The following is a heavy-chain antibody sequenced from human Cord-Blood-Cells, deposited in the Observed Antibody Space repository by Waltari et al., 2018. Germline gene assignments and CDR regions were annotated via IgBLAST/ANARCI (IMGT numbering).Heavy chain of an antibody. D-gene: IGHD3-16*01. CDR2: IYYSGST. CDR1: GGSISSSSYY. CDR3: ARVGFGSRAWFDP. J-gene: IGHJ5*02. Sequence: QLQLQESGPGLVKPSETLSLTCTVSGGSISSSSYYWGWIRQPPGKGLEWIGSIYYSGSTYYNPSLKRRVTISVDTSKNQFSLKLSSVTAADTAVYYCARVGFGSRAWFDPWGQGTLVTVSS. V-gene: IGHV4-39*07.